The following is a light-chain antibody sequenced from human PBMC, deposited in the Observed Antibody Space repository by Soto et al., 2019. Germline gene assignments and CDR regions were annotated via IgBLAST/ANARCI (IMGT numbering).Light chain of an antibody. J-gene: IGLJ3*02. V-gene: IGLV2-11*01. Sequence: QSALTQPRSVSGSPGQSVTISCTGTSSDIGGYKYVSWYQQHPGKAPKLMIYDVSVRPSGVPDRFSGSKSGNTASLTISGHQAEDEADYYCCSYAGSYTWVFGGGTKLTVL. CDR3: CSYAGSYTWV. CDR2: DVS. CDR1: SSDIGGYKY.